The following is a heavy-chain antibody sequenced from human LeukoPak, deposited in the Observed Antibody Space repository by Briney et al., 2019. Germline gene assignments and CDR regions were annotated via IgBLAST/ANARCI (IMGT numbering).Heavy chain of an antibody. CDR2: IKQDGSEK. CDR1: GFTFSSYW. CDR3: AKQYYYDSSGPLDI. V-gene: IGHV3-7*01. Sequence: GGSLRLSCAASGFTFSSYWMSWVRQAPGKGLEWVANIKQDGSEKYYVDSVKGRFTISRDNAKNSLYLQMNSLRAEDTAVYYCAKQYYYDSSGPLDIWGQGTMVTVSS. D-gene: IGHD3-22*01. J-gene: IGHJ3*02.